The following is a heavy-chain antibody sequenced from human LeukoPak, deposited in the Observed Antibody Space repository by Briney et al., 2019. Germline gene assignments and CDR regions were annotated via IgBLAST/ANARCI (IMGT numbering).Heavy chain of an antibody. V-gene: IGHV4-59*01. CDR3: ARITDGRDGYNYYYGMDV. Sequence: SETLSLTCTVSGGSMTSYYWSWSRQPPGKGLEWIGYIYNSGSTNYNPSLKSRVTISIDTSKKQFSLKLSSVTAADTAVYYCARITDGRDGYNYYYGMDVWGQGTTVTVSS. CDR2: IYNSGST. D-gene: IGHD5-24*01. J-gene: IGHJ6*02. CDR1: GGSMTSYY.